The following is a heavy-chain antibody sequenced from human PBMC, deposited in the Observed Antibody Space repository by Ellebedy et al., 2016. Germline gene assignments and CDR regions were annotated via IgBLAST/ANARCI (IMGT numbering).Heavy chain of an antibody. V-gene: IGHV4-34*01. CDR3: ARDQYSSSSGDIFDY. D-gene: IGHD6-6*01. CDR1: GGSFSGYY. Sequence: SETLSLTXAVYGGSFSGYYWSWIRQPPGKGLEWIGEINHSGSTNYNPSLKSRVTISVDTSKNQFSLKLSSVTAADTAVYYCARDQYSSSSGDIFDYWGQGTLVTVSS. CDR2: INHSGST. J-gene: IGHJ4*02.